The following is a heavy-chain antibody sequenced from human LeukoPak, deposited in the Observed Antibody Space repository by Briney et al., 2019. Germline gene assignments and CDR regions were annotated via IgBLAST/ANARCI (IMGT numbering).Heavy chain of an antibody. D-gene: IGHD3-10*01. CDR3: ARDLTMVRGVIRPWKIDY. V-gene: IGHV3-30*03. J-gene: IGHJ4*02. CDR1: GFIFSDYY. Sequence: PGGSLRLSCAASGFIFSDYYMSWIRQAPGKGLEWVAVISYDGSNKYYADSVKGRFTISRDNSKNTLYLQMNSLRAEDTAVYYCARDLTMVRGVIRPWKIDYWGQGTLVTVSS. CDR2: ISYDGSNK.